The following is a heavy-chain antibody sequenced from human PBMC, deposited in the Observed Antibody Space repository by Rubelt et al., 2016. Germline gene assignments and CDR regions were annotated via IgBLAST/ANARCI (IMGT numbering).Heavy chain of an antibody. V-gene: IGHV3-33*01. CDR2: LWYDGSNK. D-gene: IGHD1-1*01. CDR3: ARGTGTLYFDN. Sequence: LEWVAVLWYDGSNKYYADSVKGRFTISRDNSKNTLYLQMNSLRAEDTAVYYCARGTGTLYFDNWGQGILVTVSS. J-gene: IGHJ4*02.